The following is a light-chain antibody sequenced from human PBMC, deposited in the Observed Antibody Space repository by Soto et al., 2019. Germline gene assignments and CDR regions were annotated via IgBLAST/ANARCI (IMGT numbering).Light chain of an antibody. CDR1: TGDVGAYNF. Sequence: QSALTQPRSVSGSPGQSVTISCTGTTGDVGAYNFVSWYQLHPGKAPKLMIYDASKRPSGVPDRFSASKSGNTASLTISGLQADDEADYYCCSYAGSFTWVFGGGTKVPVL. J-gene: IGLJ3*02. V-gene: IGLV2-11*01. CDR2: DAS. CDR3: CSYAGSFTWV.